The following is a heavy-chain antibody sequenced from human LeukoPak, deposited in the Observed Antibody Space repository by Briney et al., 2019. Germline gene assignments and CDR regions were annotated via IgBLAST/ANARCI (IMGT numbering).Heavy chain of an antibody. Sequence: GASVKVSCKASGYTLTSYGLSWVRQAPGQGLEWMGWISAYNGNTNYAQKLQGRVTMTTDTSTSTAYMELRSLRSDDTAVYYCASHSSGYYFRFDYWGQGTLVTVSS. CDR3: ASHSSGYYFRFDY. CDR1: GYTLTSYG. D-gene: IGHD3-22*01. CDR2: ISAYNGNT. V-gene: IGHV1-18*01. J-gene: IGHJ4*02.